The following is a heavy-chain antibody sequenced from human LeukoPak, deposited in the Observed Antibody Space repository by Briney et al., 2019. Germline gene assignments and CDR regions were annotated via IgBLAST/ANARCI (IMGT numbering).Heavy chain of an antibody. D-gene: IGHD6-19*01. CDR3: ATVSSGWYDPREGVWFDP. Sequence: ASVKVSCKASGYTFTGYYMHWVRQAPGKGLEWMGGFDPEDGETIYAQKFQGRVTMTEDTSTDTAYMELSSLRSEDTAVYYCATVSSGWYDPREGVWFDPWGQGTLVTVSS. CDR1: GYTFTGYY. CDR2: FDPEDGET. V-gene: IGHV1-24*01. J-gene: IGHJ5*02.